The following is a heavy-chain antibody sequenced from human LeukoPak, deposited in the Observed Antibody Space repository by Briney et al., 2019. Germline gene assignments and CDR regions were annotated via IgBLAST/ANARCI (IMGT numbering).Heavy chain of an antibody. CDR3: ARYSSSFPLDYYYYMDV. CDR1: GFTFDDYA. CDR2: INWNGGST. V-gene: IGHV3-20*04. D-gene: IGHD6-13*01. J-gene: IGHJ6*03. Sequence: GGSLRLSCAASGFTFDDYAMSWVRQAPGKGLEWVSGINWNGGSTGYADSVKGRFTISRDNAKNSLYLQMNSLRAEDTALYYCARYSSSFPLDYYYYMDVWGKGTTVTVSS.